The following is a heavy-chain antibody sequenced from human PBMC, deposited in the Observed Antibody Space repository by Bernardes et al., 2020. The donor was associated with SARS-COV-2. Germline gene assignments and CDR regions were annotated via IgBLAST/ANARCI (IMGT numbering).Heavy chain of an antibody. J-gene: IGHJ5*02. CDR3: ARSLRITIFGVARQHWFDP. D-gene: IGHD3-3*01. CDR1: GFTFSSYS. V-gene: IGHV3-48*01. Sequence: GGSLRLSCAASGFTFSSYSMNWVRQAPGKGLEWVSYISSSSSTIYYADSVKGRFTISRDNAKNSLYLQMNSLRAEDTAVYYCARSLRITIFGVARQHWFDPWGQGTLVTVSS. CDR2: ISSSSSTI.